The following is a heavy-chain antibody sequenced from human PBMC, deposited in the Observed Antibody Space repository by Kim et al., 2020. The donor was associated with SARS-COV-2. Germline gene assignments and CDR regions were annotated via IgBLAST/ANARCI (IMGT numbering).Heavy chain of an antibody. J-gene: IGHJ4*02. CDR2: INHSGST. CDR3: AGIYMGDCSGGSCYSGVDHPVNY. Sequence: SETLSLTCAVYGGSFSGYYWSWIRQPPGKGLEWIGEINHSGSTNYNPSLKSRVTISVDTSKNQFSLKLNSVTAADTAVYYCAGIYMGDCSGGSCYSGVDHPVNYWGQGTLVTASS. V-gene: IGHV4-34*01. D-gene: IGHD2-15*01. CDR1: GGSFSGYY.